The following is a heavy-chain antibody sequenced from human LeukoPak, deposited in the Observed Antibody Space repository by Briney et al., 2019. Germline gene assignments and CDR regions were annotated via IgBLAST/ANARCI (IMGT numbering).Heavy chain of an antibody. CDR2: ISWNSDSI. CDR3: AKPAAARRGFDY. V-gene: IGHV3-9*01. CDR1: GFTFNDYA. Sequence: GGSLRLSCAASGFTFNDYAMHWVRQAPGTGLEWVSGISWNSDSIDYADSVKGRFTISRDNSKNTLYLQMNSLRAEDTAVYYCAKPAAARRGFDYWGQGTLVTVSS. J-gene: IGHJ4*02. D-gene: IGHD6-13*01.